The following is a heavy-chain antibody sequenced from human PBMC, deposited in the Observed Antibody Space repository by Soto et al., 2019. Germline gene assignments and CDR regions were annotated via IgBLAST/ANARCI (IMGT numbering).Heavy chain of an antibody. CDR3: AREPKYCSSTSCQAAAYYYYGMDV. V-gene: IGHV6-1*01. CDR1: GDSVSSNSAA. CDR2: TYYRSKWYN. Sequence: SQTLPLTCAISGDSVSSNSAAWNWISQSPSRGLEWLGRTYYRSKWYNDYAVSVKSRITINPDTSKNQFSLQLNSVTPEDTAVYYCAREPKYCSSTSCQAAAYYYYGMDVWGQGTTVTVSS. J-gene: IGHJ6*02. D-gene: IGHD2-2*01.